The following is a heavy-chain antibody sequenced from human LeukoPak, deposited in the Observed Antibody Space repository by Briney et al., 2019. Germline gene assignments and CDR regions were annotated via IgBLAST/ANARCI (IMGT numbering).Heavy chain of an antibody. Sequence: ASVKVSCKASGYTFTSYAMNWVRQAPGQGLEWMGWINTNTGNPTYAQGLTGRFVFSLDTSVSTAYLQISSLKAEDTAVYYCFFYGSGLYFDYWGQGTLVTVSS. CDR1: GYTFTSYA. V-gene: IGHV7-4-1*02. J-gene: IGHJ4*02. CDR2: INTNTGNP. D-gene: IGHD3-10*01. CDR3: FFYGSGLYFDY.